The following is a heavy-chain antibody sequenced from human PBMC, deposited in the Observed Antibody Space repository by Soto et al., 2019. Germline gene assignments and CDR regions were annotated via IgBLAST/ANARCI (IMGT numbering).Heavy chain of an antibody. Sequence: ASVKVSRKASGYTFTSYAMHWVRQAPGQRLEWMGWINAGNGNTKYSQKFQGRVTITRDTSASTAYMELSSLRSEDTAVYYCARDRRPRLHYYGSGSYYNNWFDPWGQGTLVTVSS. V-gene: IGHV1-3*01. CDR2: INAGNGNT. D-gene: IGHD3-10*01. CDR3: ARDRRPRLHYYGSGSYYNNWFDP. J-gene: IGHJ5*02. CDR1: GYTFTSYA.